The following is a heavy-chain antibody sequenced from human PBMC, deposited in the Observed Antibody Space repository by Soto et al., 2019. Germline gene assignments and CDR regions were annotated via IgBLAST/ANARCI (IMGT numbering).Heavy chain of an antibody. J-gene: IGHJ5*02. CDR3: ARLGRGYNVYSGVS. Sequence: QLQLLEPGPRLVKPSETLALTCSVSSGSIKSSGYYWGWIRQSPGKGLEWIGSIYYSGSTSFNPSLESRVSISVDTSKNQFSLRLSAVTAADTALYFCARLGRGYNVYSGVSWGQGALVTVSS. V-gene: IGHV4-39*01. CDR1: SGSIKSSGYY. D-gene: IGHD5-12*01. CDR2: IYYSGST.